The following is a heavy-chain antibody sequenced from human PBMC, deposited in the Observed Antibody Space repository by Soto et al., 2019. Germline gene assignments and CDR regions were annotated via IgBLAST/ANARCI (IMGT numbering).Heavy chain of an antibody. D-gene: IGHD1-26*01. J-gene: IGHJ2*01. CDR2: IYYSGST. V-gene: IGHV4-31*03. CDR1: GGSISSGGYY. Sequence: QVQLQESGPGLVKPSQTLSLTCTVSGGSISSGGYYWSWIRQHPGKGLEWIGYIYYSGSTYYNPSLTSRVTISVDTSKNQFSLKLSSVTAADTAVYYCARARERSNWYFDLWGRGTLVTVSS. CDR3: ARARERSNWYFDL.